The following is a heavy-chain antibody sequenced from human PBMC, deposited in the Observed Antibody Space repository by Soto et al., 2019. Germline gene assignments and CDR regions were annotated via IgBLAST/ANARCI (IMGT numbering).Heavy chain of an antibody. CDR1: GFTFSRYG. CDR2: IVNDGSDR. V-gene: IGHV3-33*01. Sequence: GGSLRLSCVGSGFTFSRYGMHWLRQAPGEGLEWMAVIVNDGSDRDYAASVAGRFTISRDNSKNTLYLQMDNLGVDDTAMYYCARDDDYEANGLDYWGQGTLVTVS. D-gene: IGHD4-17*01. J-gene: IGHJ4*02. CDR3: ARDDDYEANGLDY.